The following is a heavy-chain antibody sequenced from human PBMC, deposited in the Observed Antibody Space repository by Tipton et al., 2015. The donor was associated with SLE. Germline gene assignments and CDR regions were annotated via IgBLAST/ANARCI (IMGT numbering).Heavy chain of an antibody. CDR2: MNEDGSIT. J-gene: IGHJ4*02. Sequence: SLRLSCVGSGFTFRSSWMHWVRQAPGKGLEWVSRMNEDGSITSYEDSVKGRFTILRDNAKNTLYLQMNSLRAEDTALYYCARGIDPSSSRISDYWGQGTLVSVSS. V-gene: IGHV3-74*01. D-gene: IGHD6-13*01. CDR3: ARGIDPSSSRISDY. CDR1: GFTFRSSW.